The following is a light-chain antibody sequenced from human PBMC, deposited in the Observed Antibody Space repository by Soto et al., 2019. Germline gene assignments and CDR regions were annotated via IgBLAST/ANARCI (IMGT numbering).Light chain of an antibody. Sequence: SVPTQPASGSGSPGQSITISCPGTSSDVGSYNLVSWYQQHPGKAPKLMIYEVSKRPSGVSNRFSGSKSGNTASLTISGLQAEDEADYCCCSYAGSCVVGTGTKVT. CDR1: SSDVGSYNL. V-gene: IGLV2-23*02. CDR2: EVS. J-gene: IGLJ1*01. CDR3: CSYAGSCV.